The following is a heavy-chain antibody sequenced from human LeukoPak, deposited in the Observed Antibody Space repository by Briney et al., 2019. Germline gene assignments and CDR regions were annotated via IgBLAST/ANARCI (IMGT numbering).Heavy chain of an antibody. D-gene: IGHD3-3*01. Sequence: SETLSLTCAAYGVTFSGYYLSWIRQPPGKGLEWIAEINHSGSTNYNPSLKSRVTISVDTSKNQFSLKLSTVTAADTAVYYCARGRGSSSGRYYYYGMDVWGQGTTVTVSS. CDR3: ARGRGSSSGRYYYYGMDV. CDR2: INHSGST. V-gene: IGHV4-34*01. J-gene: IGHJ6*02. CDR1: GVTFSGYY.